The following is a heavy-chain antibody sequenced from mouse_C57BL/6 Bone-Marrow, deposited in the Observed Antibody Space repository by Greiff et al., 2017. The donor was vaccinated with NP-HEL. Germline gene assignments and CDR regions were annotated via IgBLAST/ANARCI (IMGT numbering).Heavy chain of an antibody. J-gene: IGHJ3*01. CDR3: ASGLATSAY. CDR1: GYTFTSYW. V-gene: IGHV1-64*01. CDR2: IHPNSGST. Sequence: VQLQQPGAELVKPGASVKLSCKASGYTFTSYWMHWVKQRPGQGLEWIGMIHPNSGSTNYNEKFKSKATLTVDKSSSTAYMQLSSLTSEDSAVYYCASGLATSAYWGQGTLVTVSA. D-gene: IGHD4-1*02.